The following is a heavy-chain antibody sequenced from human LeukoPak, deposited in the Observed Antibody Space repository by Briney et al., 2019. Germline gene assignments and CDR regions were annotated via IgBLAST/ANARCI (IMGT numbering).Heavy chain of an antibody. Sequence: PGGSLRLSCVASGFTFGNYWMNWVRQAPGKGLEWVSSISSSSSYIYYADSVKGRFTISRDNAKNSLYLQMNSLRAEDTAVYYCARDTYGFNWFDPWGQGTLVTVSS. D-gene: IGHD4-17*01. V-gene: IGHV3-21*01. J-gene: IGHJ5*02. CDR3: ARDTYGFNWFDP. CDR2: ISSSSSYI. CDR1: GFTFGNYW.